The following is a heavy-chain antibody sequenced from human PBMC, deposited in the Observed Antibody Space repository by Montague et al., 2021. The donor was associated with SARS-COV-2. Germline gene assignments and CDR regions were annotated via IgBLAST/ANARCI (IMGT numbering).Heavy chain of an antibody. D-gene: IGHD2-15*01. Sequence: SETLSLTCTVSGGSISSFYWSWFRQPPGKGLEWIGYISDSGSTNYNPSLTSRVTMSVDTSKNQFSLKLNSVTAADTAVYYCARRYSATLPADYWGQGTLVTVSS. CDR3: ARRYSATLPADY. CDR1: GGSISSFY. V-gene: IGHV4-59*12. CDR2: ISDSGST. J-gene: IGHJ4*02.